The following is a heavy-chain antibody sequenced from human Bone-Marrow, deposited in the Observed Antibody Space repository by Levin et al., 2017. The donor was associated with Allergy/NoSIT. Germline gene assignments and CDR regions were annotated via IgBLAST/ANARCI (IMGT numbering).Heavy chain of an antibody. CDR2: ISAYNGNT. D-gene: IGHD3-16*01. Sequence: ASVKVSCKTSGYTFTNYGISWVRQAPGQGLEWMGWISAYNGNTNYAQKLQGRVTMTTDTSTSTAYMDLGSLTSDDTAVYYCARRIGGLPEDGFDYWGQGTLVTVSS. J-gene: IGHJ4*02. V-gene: IGHV1-18*01. CDR1: GYTFTNYG. CDR3: ARRIGGLPEDGFDY.